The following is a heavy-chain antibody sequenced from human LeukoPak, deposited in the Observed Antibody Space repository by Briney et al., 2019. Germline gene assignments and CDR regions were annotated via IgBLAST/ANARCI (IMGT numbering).Heavy chain of an antibody. CDR1: GFTFSSYD. J-gene: IGHJ4*02. CDR3: AGDFDY. V-gene: IGHV3-30*02. CDR2: IRYDASNK. Sequence: GGSLRLSCAASGFTFSSYDMHWVRQAPGKGLEWVTFIRYDASNKYYADSVKGRFTISRDNSGNTLYLQMDSLGVEDTAVYYCAGDFDYWGQGTLVTVSS.